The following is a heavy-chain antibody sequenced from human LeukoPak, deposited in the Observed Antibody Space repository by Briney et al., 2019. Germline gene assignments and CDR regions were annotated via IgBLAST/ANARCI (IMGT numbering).Heavy chain of an antibody. CDR2: IYSGGST. CDR3: AREGYGDYVGPDRRERVYFDY. V-gene: IGHV3-66*01. CDR1: GFTFRKYW. J-gene: IGHJ4*02. Sequence: PGGSLRLSCAGSGFTFRKYWMNWIRQAPGKGLEWVSVIYSGGSTYYADSVKGRFTISRDNSKNTLYLQMNSLRAEDTAVYYCAREGYGDYVGPDRRERVYFDYWGQGTPVTVSS. D-gene: IGHD4-17*01.